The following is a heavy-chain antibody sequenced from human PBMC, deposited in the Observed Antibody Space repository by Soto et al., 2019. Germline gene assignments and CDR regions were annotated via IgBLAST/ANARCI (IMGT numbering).Heavy chain of an antibody. CDR2: ISYDGSNK. V-gene: IGHV3-30-3*01. Sequence: QVQLVESGGGVVQPGRSLRLSCAASGFTFSSYAMHWVRQAPGKGLEWVAVISYDGSNKYYADSVKGRFTISRDNYKNTLYLQMNSLRAGDTAVYYCASPITTGYSSSWYEVGSFDYWGQGTLVTVSS. D-gene: IGHD6-13*01. J-gene: IGHJ4*02. CDR1: GFTFSSYA. CDR3: ASPITTGYSSSWYEVGSFDY.